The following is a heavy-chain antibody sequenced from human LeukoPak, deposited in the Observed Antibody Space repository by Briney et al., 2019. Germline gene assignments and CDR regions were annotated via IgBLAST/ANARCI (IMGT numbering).Heavy chain of an antibody. CDR1: GFTVSNYT. J-gene: IGHJ2*01. CDR3: AKPSLYYYDTSGYYRYWYFDL. D-gene: IGHD3-22*01. CDR2: ISRRSTYI. Sequence: GGSLRLSCAASGFTVSNYTINWVRQPPGKGLEWVSSISRRSTYIYYADSVKGRFTISKDNAKNSLYLQMNSLRAEDTAVYYCAKPSLYYYDTSGYYRYWYFDLWGRGTLVTVSS. V-gene: IGHV3-21*01.